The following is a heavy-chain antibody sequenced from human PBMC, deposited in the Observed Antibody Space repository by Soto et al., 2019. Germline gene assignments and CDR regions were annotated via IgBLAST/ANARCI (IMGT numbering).Heavy chain of an antibody. Sequence: QVQLVQSGAEVKKPGSSVKVSCKASGGTFSSYAISWVRQAPGQGLEWMGGIIPIFGTANYAQKFQGSVTITADESTSTAYMELSSLRSEDTAVYYCASGPSYYDSSGPQTDYWGQGTLVTVSS. D-gene: IGHD3-22*01. CDR1: GGTFSSYA. V-gene: IGHV1-69*01. CDR3: ASGPSYYDSSGPQTDY. CDR2: IIPIFGTA. J-gene: IGHJ4*02.